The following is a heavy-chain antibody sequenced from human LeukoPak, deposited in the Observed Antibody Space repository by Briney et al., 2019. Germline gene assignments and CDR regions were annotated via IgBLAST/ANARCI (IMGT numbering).Heavy chain of an antibody. J-gene: IGHJ4*02. D-gene: IGHD6-19*01. CDR2: ISYDGSNK. Sequence: GRSLRLSCAASGFTFSSYGMHWVRQAPGKGLEWVAVISYDGSNKYYADSVKGRFTISRDNSKNTLYLQMNSLRAEDTAVYYCAKLTGVAGTGDYWGQGTLVTVPS. V-gene: IGHV3-30*18. CDR3: AKLTGVAGTGDY. CDR1: GFTFSSYG.